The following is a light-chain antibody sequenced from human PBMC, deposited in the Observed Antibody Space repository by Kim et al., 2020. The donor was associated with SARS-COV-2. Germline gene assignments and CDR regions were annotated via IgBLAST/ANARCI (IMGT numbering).Light chain of an antibody. CDR3: QKYGSTWT. V-gene: IGKV3-20*01. J-gene: IGKJ1*01. Sequence: VSPGDRAPLSCRASHSVSSRHLAWYQQKPGQAPRLLIYGASTRATGIPDRFSGSGSGTDFTLTISRLEPEDFAVFYCQKYGSTWTFGQGTKVDIK. CDR2: GAS. CDR1: HSVSSRH.